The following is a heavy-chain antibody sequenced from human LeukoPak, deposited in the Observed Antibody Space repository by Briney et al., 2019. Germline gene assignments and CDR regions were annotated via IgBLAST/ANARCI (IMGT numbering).Heavy chain of an antibody. J-gene: IGHJ6*02. CDR2: INSDGSST. D-gene: IGHD3-16*01. CDR1: GFTFSDAW. V-gene: IGHV3-74*01. Sequence: GGSLRLSCGASGFTFSDAWMSWVRQAPGKGLVWVSRINSDGSSTSYADSVKGRFTISRGNSKNTLYLQMNSLRAEDTVVYYCAKDLDEIGGLDVWGQGTTVTVSS. CDR3: AKDLDEIGGLDV.